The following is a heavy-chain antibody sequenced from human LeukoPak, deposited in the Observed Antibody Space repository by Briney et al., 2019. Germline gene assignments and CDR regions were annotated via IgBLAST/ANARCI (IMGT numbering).Heavy chain of an antibody. CDR3: ARRGYSYVGGAFDI. Sequence: SETLSLTCTVSGGSISSSSYDWGWIRQPPGKGLEWFGSIYYSGSTYYNPSLKSRVTISVDTSKNQFSLKLSSVTAADTAVYYCARRGYSYVGGAFDIWGQGTMVTVTS. V-gene: IGHV4-39*01. D-gene: IGHD5-18*01. J-gene: IGHJ3*02. CDR2: IYYSGST. CDR1: GGSISSSSYD.